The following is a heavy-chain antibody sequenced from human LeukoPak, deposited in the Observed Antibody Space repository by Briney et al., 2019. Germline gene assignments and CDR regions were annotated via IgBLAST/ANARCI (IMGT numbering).Heavy chain of an antibody. D-gene: IGHD6-19*01. V-gene: IGHV4-59*08. CDR3: ARNIAVAGRGDYMDV. Sequence: SETLSLTCTVSGGSISTYYWSWIRQPPGKGLEWIGYIYYTGSTSYNPSLKSRVTMSLDASKNQFSLKLSSVTAADTAVYYCARNIAVAGRGDYMDVWGKGTTVTISS. CDR2: IYYTGST. J-gene: IGHJ6*03. CDR1: GGSISTYY.